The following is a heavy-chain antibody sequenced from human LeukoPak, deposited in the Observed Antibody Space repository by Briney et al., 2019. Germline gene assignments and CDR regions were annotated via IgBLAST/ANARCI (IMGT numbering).Heavy chain of an antibody. CDR1: GFTFSTYS. J-gene: IGHJ5*02. Sequence: PGGSLRLSCAASGFTFSTYSMNWVRQAPGKGLDWVSYISSSGSTIYYADSVKGRFTISRDNAKNSLYLQMNSLRAEDTAVYYCARFSDYNWFDPWGQGTLVTVSS. D-gene: IGHD2-21*02. CDR2: ISSSGSTI. V-gene: IGHV3-48*04. CDR3: ARFSDYNWFDP.